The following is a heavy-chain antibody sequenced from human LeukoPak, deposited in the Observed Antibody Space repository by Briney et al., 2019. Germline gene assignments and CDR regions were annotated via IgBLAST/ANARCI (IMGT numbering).Heavy chain of an antibody. CDR2: IKQDGSEK. Sequence: PGGSLRLSCAASGFTFSSYWMSWVRQAPGKGLEWVANIKQDGSEKYYVDSVKGRFTISRDNAKNSLYLQMNSLRAEDTAVYYCARDPPYYDFWSGYYTQPYWGQGTLVTVSS. D-gene: IGHD3-3*01. CDR3: ARDPPYYDFWSGYYTQPY. CDR1: GFTFSSYW. V-gene: IGHV3-7*01. J-gene: IGHJ4*02.